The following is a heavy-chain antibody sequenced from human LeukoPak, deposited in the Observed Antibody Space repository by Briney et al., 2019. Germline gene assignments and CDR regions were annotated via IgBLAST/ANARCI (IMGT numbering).Heavy chain of an antibody. Sequence: PSETLSLTCTVTGYSISSGYYWGWIRQPPGKGLEWIGRIYTSGSTNYNPSLKSRVTMSVDTSKNQFSLKLSSVTAADTAVYYCARGGGYSSSWYGYWGQGTLVTVSS. V-gene: IGHV4-38-2*02. CDR1: GYSISSGYY. CDR2: IYTSGST. CDR3: ARGGGYSSSWYGY. J-gene: IGHJ4*02. D-gene: IGHD6-13*01.